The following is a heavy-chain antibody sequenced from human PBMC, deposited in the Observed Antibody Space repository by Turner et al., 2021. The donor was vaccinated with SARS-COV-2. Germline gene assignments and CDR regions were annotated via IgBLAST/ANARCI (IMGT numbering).Heavy chain of an antibody. D-gene: IGHD3-10*01. CDR3: ARVVPIGVYGSGSYDHGMDV. Sequence: QVQLQESGPGLVKPSETLSLTCTVSGGSISSYYWSWIRQPPGKGLEWIGSIYYSGSTNYNPSLKSRVTISVDTSKNQFSRKLSSVTAADTAVYYCARVVPIGVYGSGSYDHGMDVWGQGTTVTVSS. CDR2: IYYSGST. V-gene: IGHV4-59*01. CDR1: GGSISSYY. J-gene: IGHJ6*02.